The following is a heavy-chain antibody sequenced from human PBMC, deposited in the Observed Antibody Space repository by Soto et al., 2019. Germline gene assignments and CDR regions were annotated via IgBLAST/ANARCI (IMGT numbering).Heavy chain of an antibody. V-gene: IGHV3-30*18. CDR3: AKDEQWLVLHY. CDR1: GFTFSSYG. Sequence: QVQLVESGGGVVQPGRSLRLSCAASGFTFSSYGMHWVRQAPGKGLEWEAVISYDGSNKYYADSVKGRFTISRDNSKNTLYLQMNSLRAEDTAVYYCAKDEQWLVLHYWGQGTLVTVSS. CDR2: ISYDGSNK. J-gene: IGHJ4*02. D-gene: IGHD6-19*01.